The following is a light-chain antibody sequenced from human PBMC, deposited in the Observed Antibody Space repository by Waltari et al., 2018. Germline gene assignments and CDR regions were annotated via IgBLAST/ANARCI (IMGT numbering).Light chain of an antibody. Sequence: DIQLTQSPSFLSASVGDRVTITCRSSQVIGNFLAWYQQKAGKAPKLLIHTASTLQGGVPSRFSGSGSGTEFTLTISSLQPEDFATYYCQQRNSYPITFGQGTRLEIK. CDR2: TAS. V-gene: IGKV1-9*01. CDR1: QVIGNF. CDR3: QQRNSYPIT. J-gene: IGKJ5*01.